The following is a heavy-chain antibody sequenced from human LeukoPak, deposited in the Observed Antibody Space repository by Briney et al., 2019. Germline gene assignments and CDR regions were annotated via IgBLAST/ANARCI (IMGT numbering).Heavy chain of an antibody. Sequence: GRSLRLSCAASGVIVSNNYMSWVRQAPGKGLEWISVIYSGGSTYYADSVKGRFTISRDNSKNTLYLQMNSLTAEDTAVYYCARDPRYSRSGYFDSWGHGTLVTVSS. V-gene: IGHV3-53*01. CDR1: GVIVSNNY. CDR2: IYSGGST. J-gene: IGHJ4*01. D-gene: IGHD3-3*01. CDR3: ARDPRYSRSGYFDS.